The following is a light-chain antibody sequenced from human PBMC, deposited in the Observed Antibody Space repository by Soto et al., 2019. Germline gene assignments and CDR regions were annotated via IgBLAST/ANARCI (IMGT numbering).Light chain of an antibody. Sequence: QSVLTQPPSVSGAPGQRVTISCTGSSSNIGAGFDVHWYQQLPGTAPRLLIYGNSHRPSGVPDRFSGSKSGTSASLAITGLQAEDEADYYCQSHDSSRGTDLVFGGGTKLTVL. CDR1: SSNIGAGFD. V-gene: IGLV1-40*01. CDR3: QSHDSSRGTDLV. CDR2: GNS. J-gene: IGLJ2*01.